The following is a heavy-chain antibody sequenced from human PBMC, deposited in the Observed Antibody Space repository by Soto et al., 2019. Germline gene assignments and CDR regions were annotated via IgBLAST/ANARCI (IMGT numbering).Heavy chain of an antibody. CDR2: IYYSGST. CDR1: GGSISSGGYY. V-gene: IGHV4-31*03. D-gene: IGHD3-22*01. CDR3: ARETWAVDTSGYYPYFDY. J-gene: IGHJ4*02. Sequence: SETLSLTCTVSGGSISSGGYYWSWIRQHPGKGLEWIGYIYYSGSTYYNPSLKSRVTISVDTSQNQFSLKLSSVTAADTAVYYCARETWAVDTSGYYPYFDYWGQGPLVTVSS.